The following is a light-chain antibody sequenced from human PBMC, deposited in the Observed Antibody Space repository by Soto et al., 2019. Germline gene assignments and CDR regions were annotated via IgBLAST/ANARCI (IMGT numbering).Light chain of an antibody. CDR1: SSNIGAGYD. Sequence: QSVLTQPPSVSGAPGQRVTISCTGSSSNIGAGYDVHWYQQLPGTAPKLLIYGNTNRPSGVPDRFSGSKSDTSASLAITGLQAEDEADYYCQSYGSRLSGDVFGTGTKVTVL. V-gene: IGLV1-40*01. CDR2: GNT. CDR3: QSYGSRLSGDV. J-gene: IGLJ1*01.